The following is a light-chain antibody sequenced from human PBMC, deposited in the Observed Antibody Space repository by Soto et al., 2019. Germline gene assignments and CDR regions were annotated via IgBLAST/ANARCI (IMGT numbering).Light chain of an antibody. CDR1: QSVSSN. V-gene: IGKV3-15*01. Sequence: EIVMTQSPATLSVSPGDRATLSCRASQSVSSNLAWYQQKPGQAPRLLMYGASTRATGIPARFIGSGSGTEFTLTISSLQSEDFAVYYCQQYNNWPPSITFGQGTRLEIK. CDR2: GAS. CDR3: QQYNNWPPSIT. J-gene: IGKJ5*01.